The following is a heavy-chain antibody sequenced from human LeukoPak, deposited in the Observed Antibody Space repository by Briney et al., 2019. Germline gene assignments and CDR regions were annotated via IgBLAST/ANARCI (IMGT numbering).Heavy chain of an antibody. Sequence: ASVKVSCKASGYTFTTYGISWVRQAPGQGLEWMGWISAYNGNTNYAQKFQDRVTMTTDTSTSTAYMELRSLRSDDTAVYYCARDYGDTMVRGELDYWGQGTLVTVSS. V-gene: IGHV1-18*01. CDR2: ISAYNGNT. J-gene: IGHJ4*02. CDR3: ARDYGDTMVRGELDY. D-gene: IGHD3-10*01. CDR1: GYTFTTYG.